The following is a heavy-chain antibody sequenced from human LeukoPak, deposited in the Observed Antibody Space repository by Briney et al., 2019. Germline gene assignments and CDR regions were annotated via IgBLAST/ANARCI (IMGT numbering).Heavy chain of an antibody. D-gene: IGHD4-23*01. CDR2: IYYTGST. Sequence: SETLSLTCAVSGGSISNYYWSWIRQPPGKGLEWIGYIYYTGSTSYNPSLKTRVTISIDTSKNQFSLKLSSVTAADTAVYYCARGRTGYGGTDHWGQGTLVTVSS. J-gene: IGHJ5*02. CDR3: ARGRTGYGGTDH. V-gene: IGHV4-59*01. CDR1: GGSISNYY.